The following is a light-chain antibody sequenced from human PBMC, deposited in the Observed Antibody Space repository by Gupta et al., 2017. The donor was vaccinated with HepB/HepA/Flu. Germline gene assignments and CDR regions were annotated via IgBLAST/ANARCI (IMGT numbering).Light chain of an antibody. CDR1: QSISSY. Sequence: DIQMTQSPSSLSASVGDRVTITCRASQSISSYLNWYQQKPGKAPKLLIYAASSLQSGVPSRFSGSGSGTDFTLTISSLQPDDFATYYCQQSYSPMYTFGQGTKLEIK. J-gene: IGKJ2*01. CDR2: AAS. V-gene: IGKV1-39*01. CDR3: QQSYSPMYT.